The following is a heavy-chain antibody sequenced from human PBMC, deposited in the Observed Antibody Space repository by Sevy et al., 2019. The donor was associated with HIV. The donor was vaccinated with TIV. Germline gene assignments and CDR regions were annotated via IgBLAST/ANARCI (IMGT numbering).Heavy chain of an antibody. V-gene: IGHV3-23*01. CDR1: GFTFSTYA. Sequence: GGSLRLSCAASGFTFSTYAMNWVRQAPGKGLEWVSSISGSGHSTYYADSVEGRFTISRHNSKNTLYLQMNSLRADDTAVYYCAKGYCSGGSCPRDYYYYGMDVWGQGTTVTVSS. J-gene: IGHJ6*02. D-gene: IGHD2-15*01. CDR3: AKGYCSGGSCPRDYYYYGMDV. CDR2: ISGSGHST.